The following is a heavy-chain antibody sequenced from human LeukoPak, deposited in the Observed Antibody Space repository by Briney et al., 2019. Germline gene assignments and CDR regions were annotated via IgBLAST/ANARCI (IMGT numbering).Heavy chain of an antibody. V-gene: IGHV3-15*01. CDR2: LKSKADGGTT. CDR3: TKYTSGWGFDY. D-gene: IGHD6-19*01. J-gene: IGHJ4*02. CDR1: GFTFSNAW. Sequence: PGGSLRLSCAASGFTFSNAWMSWVRQAPGKGLECVGRLKSKADGGTTDYAAPVKGRFTISRDDSKNTLYLQMNSLKTEDTAVYYCTKYTSGWGFDYWGQGTLVTVSS.